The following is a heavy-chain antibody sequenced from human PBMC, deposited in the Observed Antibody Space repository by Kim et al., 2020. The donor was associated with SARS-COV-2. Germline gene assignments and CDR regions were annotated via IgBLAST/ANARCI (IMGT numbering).Heavy chain of an antibody. D-gene: IGHD1-20*01. J-gene: IGHJ6*01. CDR3: AKSLFITGTTYAMDF. CDR2: ISASGRGS. Sequence: GGSLRLSCSASGFTFSNFGMNWVRQTPGKGLEWVSSISASGRGSYYADSVRDGFTASRDNAKNILYLQMNSLRAEDTAIYYCAKSLFITGTTYAMDFWGQGTTVTVSS. V-gene: IGHV3-23*01. CDR1: GFTFSNFG.